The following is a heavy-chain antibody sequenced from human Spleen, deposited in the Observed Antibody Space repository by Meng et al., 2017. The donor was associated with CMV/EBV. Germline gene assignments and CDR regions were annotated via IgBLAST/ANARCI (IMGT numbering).Heavy chain of an antibody. D-gene: IGHD5-18*01. CDR2: INPSGGSP. Sequence: ASVKVSCKTSGYTFTPYYIHWVRQAPGQGLEWMGVINPSGGSPTYARDFQGRVSMTKDTSTTTVYMELSSLRSEDTAVYYCARRHSYGSHHFDYWGQGTLVTVSS. CDR3: ARRHSYGSHHFDY. J-gene: IGHJ4*02. CDR1: GYTFTPYY. V-gene: IGHV1-46*01.